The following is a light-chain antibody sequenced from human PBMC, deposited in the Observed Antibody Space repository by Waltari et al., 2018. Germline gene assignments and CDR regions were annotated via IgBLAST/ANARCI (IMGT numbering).Light chain of an antibody. V-gene: IGLV1-51*01. CDR3: ATGDSSLSAGV. J-gene: IGLJ1*01. CDR2: ENF. Sequence: QSVLTQPPSVSAAPGQMVSISCSGSSSNIGINSVSWYQKLPETAPKLLIYENFQRPSGIPHRFYCSKSGTSATRDITGPQAGDEGDYYCATGDSSLSAGVFGTGTKVTVL. CDR1: SSNIGINS.